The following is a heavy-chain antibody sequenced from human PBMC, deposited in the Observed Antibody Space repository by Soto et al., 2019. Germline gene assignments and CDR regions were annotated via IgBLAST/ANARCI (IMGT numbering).Heavy chain of an antibody. Sequence: LSLTCTVSGGSISSGDCYWSWIRQPPGKGLEWIGYIYYSGNTYYNPSLKSRVTISVDTSKNQFSLKLTSVTAADTAVYYCAREMGYGSGRFDYWGQGTLVTVSS. J-gene: IGHJ4*02. V-gene: IGHV4-30-4*01. CDR1: GGSISSGDCY. D-gene: IGHD3-10*01. CDR3: AREMGYGSGRFDY. CDR2: IYYSGNT.